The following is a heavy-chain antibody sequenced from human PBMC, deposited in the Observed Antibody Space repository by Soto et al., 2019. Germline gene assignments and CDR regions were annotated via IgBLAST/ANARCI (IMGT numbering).Heavy chain of an antibody. J-gene: IGHJ5*02. V-gene: IGHV3-30-3*01. CDR3: ARDSIPAAGTNWADNRFDP. CDR1: GFTFSNYA. Sequence: QVQLVESGGGVVQPGRSLRLSCAASGFTFSNYAMHWVRQAPGRGLEWVAVISYDGSNNYYADSVKGRFNISRDNSKNTLYLQMNSLRAEDTAVYSCARDSIPAAGTNWADNRFDPWGQGTLVTVSS. D-gene: IGHD6-13*01. CDR2: ISYDGSNN.